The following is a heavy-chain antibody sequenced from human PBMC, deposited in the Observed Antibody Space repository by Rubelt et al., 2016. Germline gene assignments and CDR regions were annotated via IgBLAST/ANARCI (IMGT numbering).Heavy chain of an antibody. D-gene: IGHD6-19*01. J-gene: IGHJ4*02. V-gene: IGHV3-23*01. CDR2: ISDNGGST. CDR3: AKVALGYSSGWYYFDY. Sequence: QAPGKGLEWVSSISDNGGSTYYADSVKGRFTISRDNSKNTLYLQMNSLRAEDTAVYYCAKVALGYSSGWYYFDYWGQGTLVTVSS.